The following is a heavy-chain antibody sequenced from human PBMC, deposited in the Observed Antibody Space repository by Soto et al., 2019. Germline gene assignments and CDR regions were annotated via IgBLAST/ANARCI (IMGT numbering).Heavy chain of an antibody. CDR2: ISYDGSNK. V-gene: IGHV3-30-3*01. J-gene: IGHJ4*02. Sequence: QVQLVESGGGVVQPGRSLRLSCAASGFTFSSYAMHWVRQAPGKGLEWVAVISYDGSNKYYADSVKGRFTISRDNSKNALYLQMNSLRAEDTAVYYCARFKGCSGGSCYPYLDYWGQGTLVTVSS. CDR3: ARFKGCSGGSCYPYLDY. D-gene: IGHD2-15*01. CDR1: GFTFSSYA.